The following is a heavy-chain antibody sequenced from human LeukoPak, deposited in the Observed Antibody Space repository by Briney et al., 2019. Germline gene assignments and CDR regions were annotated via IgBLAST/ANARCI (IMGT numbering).Heavy chain of an antibody. J-gene: IGHJ4*02. CDR2: IYYSGST. Sequence: SETLSLTCTVSGGSISSGDYYWSWIRQPPGKGLEWIGYIYYSGSTYYNPSLKSRVTISVDTSKNQFSLELSSVTAADTAVYYCARGGMGDPPFDYWGQGTLVTVSS. CDR3: ARGGMGDPPFDY. CDR1: GGSISSGDYY. D-gene: IGHD1-26*01. V-gene: IGHV4-30-4*01.